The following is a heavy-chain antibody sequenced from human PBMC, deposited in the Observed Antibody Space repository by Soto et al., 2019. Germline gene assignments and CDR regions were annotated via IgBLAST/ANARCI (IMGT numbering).Heavy chain of an antibody. CDR1: VGPITSSRW. CDR2: IHHSGTT. Sequence: QVQLQESGPGLVKSSGPLPLTCPVSVGPITSSRWYSGVRRPPGKGLEWIGEIHHSGTTYCNPALESRLSISLDAPRNQFSLRLSSVTAADTAVYYCAGQGDRSYTWTYWGQGTLVTVSS. J-gene: IGHJ4*02. V-gene: IGHV4-4*02. D-gene: IGHD1-1*01. CDR3: AGQGDRSYTWTY.